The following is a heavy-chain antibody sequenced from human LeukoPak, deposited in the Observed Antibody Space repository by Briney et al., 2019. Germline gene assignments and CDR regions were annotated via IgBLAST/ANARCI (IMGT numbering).Heavy chain of an antibody. CDR2: INPNDGDT. CDR1: GYTFTDYY. V-gene: IGHV1-2*02. Sequence: ASVKVSCKASGYTFTDYYMHWVRQAPGQGFEWMGWINPNDGDTNYAQKFQGRVTMTGDTSISTAHMEVSRLRSDDTAVYYCARANFLYCSSSTCLFDYWGQGTLVTVSS. CDR3: ARANFLYCSSSTCLFDY. J-gene: IGHJ4*02. D-gene: IGHD2-2*01.